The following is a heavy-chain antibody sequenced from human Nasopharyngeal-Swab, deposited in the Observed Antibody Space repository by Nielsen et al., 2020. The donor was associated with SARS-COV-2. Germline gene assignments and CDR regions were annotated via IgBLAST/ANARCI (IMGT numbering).Heavy chain of an antibody. J-gene: IGHJ4*02. CDR3: ARDRVVGATTDFDY. CDR1: GFTFSSYS. CDR2: ISSSSSYI. D-gene: IGHD1-26*01. Sequence: GESLKISCAASGFTFSSYSMNWVRQAPGKGLEWVSSISSSSSYIYYADSVKGRFTISRDNAKNSLYLHMNSLRAEDTAVYYCARDRVVGATTDFDYWGQGTLVTVSS. V-gene: IGHV3-21*04.